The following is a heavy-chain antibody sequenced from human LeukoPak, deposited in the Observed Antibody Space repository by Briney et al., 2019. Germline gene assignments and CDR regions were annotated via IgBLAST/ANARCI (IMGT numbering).Heavy chain of an antibody. CDR3: AKDARGGYDDSYFDY. D-gene: IGHD5-12*01. J-gene: IGHJ4*02. Sequence: GGSLRLSCAASGFTFSSYSMNWVRQAPGKGLEWVAIISYDGSSKYYADSVKGRFTISRDNSKNTLYLQMNSLRAEDTAVYYCAKDARGGYDDSYFDYWGQGTLVTVSS. V-gene: IGHV3-30*18. CDR1: GFTFSSYS. CDR2: ISYDGSSK.